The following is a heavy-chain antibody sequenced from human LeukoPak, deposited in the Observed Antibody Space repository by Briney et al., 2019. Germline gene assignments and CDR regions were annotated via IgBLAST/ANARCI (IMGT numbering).Heavy chain of an antibody. V-gene: IGHV3-23*01. CDR2: ISGSGGST. Sequence: GGSLRLSCAASGFTFSSYAMSWVRQAPGKGLEWVSAISGSGGSTYYADSVKGRFTISRDNSKNTLYLQMNSLRAEDTAVYYCVKDGATAMVTAGFDYWGQGTLVTVSS. J-gene: IGHJ4*02. CDR1: GFTFSSYA. CDR3: VKDGATAMVTAGFDY. D-gene: IGHD5-18*01.